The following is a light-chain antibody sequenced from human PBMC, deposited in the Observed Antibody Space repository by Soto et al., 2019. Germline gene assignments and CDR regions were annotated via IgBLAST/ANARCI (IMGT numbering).Light chain of an antibody. CDR3: QQSCILPLT. CDR1: HNIVRY. J-gene: IGKJ1*01. CDR2: TAS. Sequence: DIQMTQSPSSLSASIGDRVTITCRSSHNIVRYLNWYQQKPGKAPKLLIFTASNLQPGVPSRFSGSGSQTDFTLTINSLQPEDSATYYCQQSCILPLTFGHGTTVEIK. V-gene: IGKV1-39*01.